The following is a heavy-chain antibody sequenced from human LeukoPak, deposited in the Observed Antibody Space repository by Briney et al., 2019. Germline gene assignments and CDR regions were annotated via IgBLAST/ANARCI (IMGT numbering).Heavy chain of an antibody. CDR1: GSTFSSYW. D-gene: IGHD3-22*01. V-gene: IGHV3-7*01. CDR2: IKQDGSEK. Sequence: PGGSLRLSCAASGSTFSSYWMSWVRQAPGKGLEWVANIKQDGSEKYYVDSVKGRFTISRDNAKNSLYLQMNSLRAEDTAVYYCARIWFYYDSSGHYYFDYWGQGTLVTVSS. J-gene: IGHJ4*02. CDR3: ARIWFYYDSSGHYYFDY.